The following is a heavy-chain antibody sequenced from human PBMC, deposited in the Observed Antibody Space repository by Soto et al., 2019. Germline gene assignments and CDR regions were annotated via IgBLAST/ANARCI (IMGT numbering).Heavy chain of an antibody. CDR2: IYYGGST. V-gene: IGHV4-39*01. CDR1: GGSISSNDYY. D-gene: IGHD2-15*01. J-gene: IGHJ5*02. Sequence: QLLESGPGLVKPSETLSLTCAVSGGSISSNDYYWGWIRQPPGERLEWIGTIYYGGSTIYNPSLKSRVTISVDTSKNQFSLKLRSVTAADTAVYYCAKGHCNGGPCSLNWFDPWGQGTLVIVSS. CDR3: AKGHCNGGPCSLNWFDP.